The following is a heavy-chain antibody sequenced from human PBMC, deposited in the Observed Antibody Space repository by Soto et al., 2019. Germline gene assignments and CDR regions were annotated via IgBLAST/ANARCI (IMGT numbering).Heavy chain of an antibody. V-gene: IGHV4-31*03. J-gene: IGHJ3*02. CDR2: IYYSGST. CDR1: GGTISSGGYY. Sequence: SETMSLTCPVSGGTISSGGYYWSWISQHPGKGLEWIGYIYYSGSTYYNPSLKSRVTISVDTSKNQFSLKLSSVTAADTAVYYCARELYYYDSSGYSLGAFDIWGQGTMVTVSS. CDR3: ARELYYYDSSGYSLGAFDI. D-gene: IGHD3-22*01.